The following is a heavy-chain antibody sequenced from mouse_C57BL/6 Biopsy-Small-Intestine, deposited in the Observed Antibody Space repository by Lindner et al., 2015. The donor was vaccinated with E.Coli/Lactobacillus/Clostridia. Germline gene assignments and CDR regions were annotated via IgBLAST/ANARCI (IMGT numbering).Heavy chain of an antibody. J-gene: IGHJ2*01. CDR1: GYSITSDY. CDR2: ISYSGST. Sequence: EVQLQESGPGLAKPSQTLSLTCSVTGYSITSDYWSWIRKFPGNKLEYMGYISYSGSTYYNPSLKSRISITRDTSKNQYYLQLNSVTTEDTATYYCARGLRLDYWGQGTTLTVSS. CDR3: ARGLRLDY. D-gene: IGHD3-1*01. V-gene: IGHV3-8*01.